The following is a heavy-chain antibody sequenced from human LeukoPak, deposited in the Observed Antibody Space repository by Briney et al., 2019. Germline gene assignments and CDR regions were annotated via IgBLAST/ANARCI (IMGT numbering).Heavy chain of an antibody. Sequence: GGSLRLSCVASGFTFSSYAMSWVRQAPGKGLEWVSAISGSGGSTYYADSVKGRFTISRDNSKNTLYLQMSSLRAEDTAVYYCVNSPYLYGSGAYIDYWGQGTLVTVSS. J-gene: IGHJ4*02. CDR1: GFTFSSYA. V-gene: IGHV3-23*01. CDR3: VNSPYLYGSGAYIDY. D-gene: IGHD3-10*01. CDR2: ISGSGGST.